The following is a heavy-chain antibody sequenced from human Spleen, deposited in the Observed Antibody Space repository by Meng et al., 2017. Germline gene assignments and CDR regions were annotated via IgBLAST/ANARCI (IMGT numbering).Heavy chain of an antibody. CDR3: ARTDYGGNSMFLF. CDR2: INAVFGTI. V-gene: IGHV1-69*05. J-gene: IGHJ4*02. CDR1: GGIFSSYV. Sequence: SVKVSCKASGGIFSSYVIGWVRQAPGQGLEWMGGINAVFGTINYAQKFQGRVTITTDESTSTAYMELRSLRSDDTAVYYCARTDYGGNSMFLFWGQGTLVTVSS. D-gene: IGHD4-23*01.